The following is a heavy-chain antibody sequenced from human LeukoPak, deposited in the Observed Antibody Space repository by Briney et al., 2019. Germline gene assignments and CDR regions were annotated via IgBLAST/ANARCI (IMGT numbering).Heavy chain of an antibody. CDR3: ARKVLWFGEFPSWDY. CDR1: GGSFSGYY. V-gene: IGHV4-34*01. CDR2: INHSGST. J-gene: IGHJ4*02. D-gene: IGHD3-10*01. Sequence: KTSETLSLTCAVYGGSFSGYYWSWIRQPPGKGLEWIGEINHSGSTNYNPSLKSRVTISVDTSKNQFSLKLSSVTAADTAVYYCARKVLWFGEFPSWDYWGQGTLVTVSS.